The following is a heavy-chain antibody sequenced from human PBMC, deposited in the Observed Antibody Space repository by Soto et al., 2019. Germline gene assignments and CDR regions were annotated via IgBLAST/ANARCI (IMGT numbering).Heavy chain of an antibody. J-gene: IGHJ4*02. CDR2: IWYDGSNK. Sequence: PGGSLRLSCAASGFTFSSYGMHWVRQAPGKGLEWVAVIWYDGSNKYYADSVKGRFTISRDNSKNTLYLQMNSLRAEDTAVYYCARVPLGVRGVNDLDYWGQGTQVTVSS. V-gene: IGHV3-33*01. CDR3: ARVPLGVRGVNDLDY. D-gene: IGHD3-10*01. CDR1: GFTFSSYG.